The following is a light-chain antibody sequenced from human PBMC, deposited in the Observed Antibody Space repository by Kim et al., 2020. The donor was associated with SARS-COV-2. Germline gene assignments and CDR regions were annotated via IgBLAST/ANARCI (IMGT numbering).Light chain of an antibody. CDR3: QQCTSFPLT. V-gene: IGKV1-9*01. CDR1: HDIGSY. CDR2: AAS. J-gene: IGKJ4*01. Sequence: DIQLTQSPSFLSASVGDSVTITCRASHDIGSYLAWYQQKPGQPPKHLIFAASSLQTGIPSRFSGSGSGTEFTLTISSLQPEDFAAYYCQQCTSFPLTFGAGTKVDIK.